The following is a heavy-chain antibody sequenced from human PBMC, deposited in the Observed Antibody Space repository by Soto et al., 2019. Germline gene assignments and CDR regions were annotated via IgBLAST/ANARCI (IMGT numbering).Heavy chain of an antibody. CDR3: AANPRYSSGWYGASTSYYYGMDV. CDR2: INPNNGDT. D-gene: IGHD6-19*01. V-gene: IGHV1-2*02. CDR1: GYTFSGYY. Sequence: QVQLVQSGAEVKKPGASVKVSCKASGYTFSGYYIHWVRQAPGQGPEWVGWINPNNGDTNYAQKFQERVTITRDKSTNTAYMELSGLRSEDTALYYCAANPRYSSGWYGASTSYYYGMDVWGQGTTVTVSS. J-gene: IGHJ6*02.